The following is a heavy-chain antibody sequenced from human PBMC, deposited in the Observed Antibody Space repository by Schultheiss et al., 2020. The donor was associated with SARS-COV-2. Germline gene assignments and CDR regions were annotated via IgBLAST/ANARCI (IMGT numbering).Heavy chain of an antibody. Sequence: SVKVSCKASGYTFTSYGISWVRQAPGQGLEWMGGIIPIFGTANYAQKFQGRVTITADESTSTAYMELSSLRSEDTAVYYCARDRYVFCSGYVSYWYFDLWGRGTLVTVSS. CDR1: GYTFTSYG. V-gene: IGHV1-69*13. J-gene: IGHJ2*01. D-gene: IGHD3-3*01. CDR2: IIPIFGTA. CDR3: ARDRYVFCSGYVSYWYFDL.